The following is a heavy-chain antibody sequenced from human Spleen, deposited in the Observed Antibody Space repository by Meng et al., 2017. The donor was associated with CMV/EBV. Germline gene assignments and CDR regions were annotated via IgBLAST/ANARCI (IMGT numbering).Heavy chain of an antibody. CDR2: ISGSGGST. Sequence: GESLNISCADSGFTFSSYAMSWVRQAPGKGLEWVSAISGSGGSTYYADSVKGRFTISRDNSKNTLYLQMNSLRAEDTAVYYCAKVGHDFWSGYYDYWGQGTLVTVSS. V-gene: IGHV3-23*01. CDR1: GFTFSSYA. D-gene: IGHD3-3*01. J-gene: IGHJ4*02. CDR3: AKVGHDFWSGYYDY.